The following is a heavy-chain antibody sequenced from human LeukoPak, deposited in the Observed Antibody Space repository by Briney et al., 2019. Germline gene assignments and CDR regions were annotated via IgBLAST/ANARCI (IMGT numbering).Heavy chain of an antibody. CDR3: ARDLQRAFDI. CDR1: GGSISSYY. Sequence: SETLSLTRTVSGGSISSYYWSWIRQPPGKGLEWIGYIYYSGSTNYNPSLKSRVTISVDTSKNQFSLKLSSVTAADTAVYYCARDLQRAFDIWGQGTMVTVSS. D-gene: IGHD4-11*01. J-gene: IGHJ3*02. V-gene: IGHV4-59*01. CDR2: IYYSGST.